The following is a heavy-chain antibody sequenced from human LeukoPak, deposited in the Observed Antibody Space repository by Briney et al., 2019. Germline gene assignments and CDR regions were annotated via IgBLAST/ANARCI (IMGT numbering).Heavy chain of an antibody. CDR2: IKPNSGDT. V-gene: IGHV1-2*02. Sequence: GASVKVSCKASGYTFTDYYMHWVRQAPGQGLEWMGWIKPNSGDTNSAQKFQGRVTLTRDTSISTAYMELSRLRSDDTAVYYCAREGGYNWFDPWGQGTLVTVSS. CDR1: GYTFTDYY. CDR3: AREGGYNWFDP. D-gene: IGHD3-16*01. J-gene: IGHJ5*02.